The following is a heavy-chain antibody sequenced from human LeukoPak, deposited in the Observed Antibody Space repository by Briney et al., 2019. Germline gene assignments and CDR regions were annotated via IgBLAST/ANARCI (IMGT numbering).Heavy chain of an antibody. CDR2: IRYDGSNK. V-gene: IGHV3-30*02. J-gene: IGHJ4*02. Sequence: SGGSLRLSCAASGFTLSSYGMHWVRQAPGKWLEWVAFIRYDGSNKYYADSVKGRFTISRDNSKNTLYLQMNSLRAEDTAVYYCAKDPYGSGSYFDYWGQGTLVTVSS. D-gene: IGHD3-10*01. CDR1: GFTLSSYG. CDR3: AKDPYGSGSYFDY.